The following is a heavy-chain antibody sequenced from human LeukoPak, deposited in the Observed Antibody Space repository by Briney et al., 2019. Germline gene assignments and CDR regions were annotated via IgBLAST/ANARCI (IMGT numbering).Heavy chain of an antibody. CDR1: GYTFTSYG. Sequence: ASVKVSCKASGYTFTSYGISWVRQALGQGLEWMGWISAYNGNTNYAQKLQGRVTMTTDTSTSTAYMELRSLRSDDTAMYYCAREVWLTRDFYYYYYGMDVWGQGTTVTVSS. CDR3: AREVWLTRDFYYYYYGMDV. D-gene: IGHD5-24*01. CDR2: ISAYNGNT. J-gene: IGHJ6*02. V-gene: IGHV1-18*01.